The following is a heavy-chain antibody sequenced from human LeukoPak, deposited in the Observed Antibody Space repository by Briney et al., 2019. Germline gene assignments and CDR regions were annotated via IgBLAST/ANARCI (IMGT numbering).Heavy chain of an antibody. V-gene: IGHV7-4-1*02. J-gene: IGHJ6*02. D-gene: IGHD2-15*01. CDR1: GYTFNSYA. CDR2: INTNTGNP. CDR3: ARARCCIGSTCPAGYYGMDV. Sequence: ASVKLSCTASGYTFNSYALDWVRQAPGQGLEWVGWINTNTGNPTYAQGFTGRFVFSLDTSVSTAYVKISSLKAEDTAVYYCARARCCIGSTCPAGYYGMDVWGQGTTVTVSS.